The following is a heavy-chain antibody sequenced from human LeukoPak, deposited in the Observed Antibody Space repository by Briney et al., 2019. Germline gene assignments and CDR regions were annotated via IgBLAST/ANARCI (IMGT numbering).Heavy chain of an antibody. V-gene: IGHV3-53*01. J-gene: IGHJ6*02. CDR3: ARATEYCSGGSCYPYGMDV. D-gene: IGHD2-15*01. CDR1: GFTVSSNY. Sequence: GGSLRLSCAASGFTVSSNYMSWVRQAPEKGLEWVSVFYSGGSRYYADSVKGRLTISRDNSKNTLYFQMNSLRAEDTAVYYCARATEYCSGGSCYPYGMDVWGQGTTVTVSS. CDR2: FYSGGSR.